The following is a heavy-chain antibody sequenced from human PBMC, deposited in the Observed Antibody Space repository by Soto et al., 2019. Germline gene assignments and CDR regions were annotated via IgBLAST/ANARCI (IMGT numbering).Heavy chain of an antibody. CDR2: IYYSGST. CDR3: ASVGPSGYYIVDY. V-gene: IGHV4-31*03. D-gene: IGHD3-22*01. Sequence: QVQLQESGPGLVKPSQTLSLTCTVSGGSISSGGYYWSWIRQHPGKGLEWIGYIYYSGSTYYNPSLKSRGXXSXDXXKNQFSLKLSSVTAADTAVYYRASVGPSGYYIVDYWGQGTLVTVSS. J-gene: IGHJ4*02. CDR1: GGSISSGGYY.